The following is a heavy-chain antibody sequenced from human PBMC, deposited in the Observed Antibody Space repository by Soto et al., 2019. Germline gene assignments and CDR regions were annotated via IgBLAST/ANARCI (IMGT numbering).Heavy chain of an antibody. V-gene: IGHV4-39*07. CDR3: AREFGELSKGNNWFDP. J-gene: IGHJ5*02. D-gene: IGHD3-10*01. Sequence: SETLSLTCTVSGGSISSSSYYWGWIRQPPGKGLEWIGSIYYSGNTYYNPSLKSRVTISVDTSKNQFSLKLSSVTAADTAVYYCAREFGELSKGNNWFDPWGQETLVTVPS. CDR2: IYYSGNT. CDR1: GGSISSSSYY.